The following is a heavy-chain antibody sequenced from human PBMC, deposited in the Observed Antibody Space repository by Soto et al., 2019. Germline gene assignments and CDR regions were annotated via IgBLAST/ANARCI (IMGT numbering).Heavy chain of an antibody. V-gene: IGHV4-59*01. CDR2: IYYSGST. D-gene: IGHD3-3*01. CDR1: GGSISSYY. Sequence: SETLSLTCTVSGGSISSYYWSWIRQPPGKGLEWIGYIYYSGSTNYNPSLKSRVTISVDTSKNQFSLKLSSVTAADTAVYYCETKGLERYNWFDPWGQGTLVTVSS. J-gene: IGHJ5*02. CDR3: ETKGLERYNWFDP.